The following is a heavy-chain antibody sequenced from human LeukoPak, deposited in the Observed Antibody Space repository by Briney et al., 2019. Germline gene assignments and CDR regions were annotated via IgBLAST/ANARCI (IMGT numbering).Heavy chain of an antibody. J-gene: IGHJ5*02. V-gene: IGHV3-30*18. CDR1: GFTFSSYE. D-gene: IGHD2-15*01. Sequence: GGSLRLSCAASGFTFSSYEMNWVRQAPGKGLEWVAVISYDGSNKYYEDSVKGRFSISRDNSKKTLFLQMNSLRAEDTAVYYCAKDGIVGYCSGGSCYSGFSWFDPWGQGTLVTVSS. CDR2: ISYDGSNK. CDR3: AKDGIVGYCSGGSCYSGFSWFDP.